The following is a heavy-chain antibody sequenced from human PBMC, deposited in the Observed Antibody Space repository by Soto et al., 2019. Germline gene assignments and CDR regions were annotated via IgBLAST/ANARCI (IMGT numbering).Heavy chain of an antibody. CDR1: GYTFTSYG. D-gene: IGHD1-26*01. V-gene: IGHV1-18*04. Sequence: ASVKVSCKASGYTFTSYGISWVRQAPGQGLEWMGWISAYNGNTNYAQKLQGRVTMTTDTSTSTAYMELRSLRSDDTAVYYCARVLYSGGWDVYEYYYEGMDGGGQVTTGT. CDR2: ISAYNGNT. CDR3: ARVLYSGGWDVYEYYYEGMDG. J-gene: IGHJ6*01.